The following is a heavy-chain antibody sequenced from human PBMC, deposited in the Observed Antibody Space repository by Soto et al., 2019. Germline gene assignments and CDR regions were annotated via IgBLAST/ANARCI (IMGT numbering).Heavy chain of an antibody. CDR1: GFTFSSYG. J-gene: IGHJ4*02. CDR2: IWYDGSNK. V-gene: IGHV3-33*01. CDR3: ARAPFQQLGGEDFDY. D-gene: IGHD6-13*01. Sequence: QVQLVESGGGVVQPGRSLRLSCAASGFTFSSYGMHWVRQAPGKGLEWVALIWYDGSNKYYADSVKGRFTISRDNSKNPLYLQMNSLRGEDTAVYYCARAPFQQLGGEDFDYWGQGTLVTVSS.